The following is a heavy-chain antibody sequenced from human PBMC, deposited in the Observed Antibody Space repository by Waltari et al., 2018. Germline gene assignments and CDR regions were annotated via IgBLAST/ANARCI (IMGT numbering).Heavy chain of an antibody. Sequence: ELQWVESGGGLIQRGGSLGRAGAASGLTVREYSMAWVGQSPGKALEWVSILYTDGNTFPADSVKGRFTMSRDNSKNTISLQMNRLRDEGTAVYYCARFGCTGVHCPFDYWGQGPLVTVSS. J-gene: IGHJ4*02. CDR3: ARFGCTGVHCPFDY. D-gene: IGHD2-8*02. CDR1: GLTVREYS. V-gene: IGHV3-53*01. CDR2: LYTDGNT.